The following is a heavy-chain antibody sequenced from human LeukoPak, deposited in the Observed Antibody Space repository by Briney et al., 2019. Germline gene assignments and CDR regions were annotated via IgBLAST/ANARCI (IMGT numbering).Heavy chain of an antibody. CDR2: ISGSGGST. CDR1: GFTFSSYA. D-gene: IGHD4-17*01. J-gene: IGHJ4*02. V-gene: IGHV3-23*01. Sequence: GGSLRLSCAASGFTFSSYAMSWVRQAPGKGLEWVSAISGSGGSTYYADSVKGRFTISRDNSKNTLYLQMNSPRAEDTAVYYCAKADSMTTVTRGFDYWGQGTLVTVSS. CDR3: AKADSMTTVTRGFDY.